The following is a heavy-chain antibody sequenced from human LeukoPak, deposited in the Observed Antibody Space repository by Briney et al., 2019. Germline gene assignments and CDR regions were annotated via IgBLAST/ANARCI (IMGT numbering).Heavy chain of an antibody. D-gene: IGHD6-19*01. CDR2: INPNSGGT. V-gene: IGHV1-2*02. J-gene: IGHJ4*02. CDR1: GYTFTGYY. Sequence: VASVKVSCKASGYTFTGYYMHWVRQAPGQGLEWMGWINPNSGGTNYAQKFQGRVTMTRDTSISTAYMELSRLRSDDTAVYYCATAPAGWLVPFDYWGQETLVTVSS. CDR3: ATAPAGWLVPFDY.